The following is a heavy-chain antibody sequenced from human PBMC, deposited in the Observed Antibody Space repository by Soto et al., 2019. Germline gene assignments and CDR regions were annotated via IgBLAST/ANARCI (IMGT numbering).Heavy chain of an antibody. J-gene: IGHJ4*02. CDR3: ARDGSPTPIDY. Sequence: ESVGGVVQPGRSLRLSCAASGFTFSSYGMHWVRQAPGKGLEWVAVIWYDGSNKYYADSVKGRFTISRDNSKNTLYLQMNSLRAEDTAVYYCARDGSPTPIDYWGQGTLVTVSS. CDR2: IWYDGSNK. V-gene: IGHV3-33*01. CDR1: GFTFSSYG. D-gene: IGHD2-15*01.